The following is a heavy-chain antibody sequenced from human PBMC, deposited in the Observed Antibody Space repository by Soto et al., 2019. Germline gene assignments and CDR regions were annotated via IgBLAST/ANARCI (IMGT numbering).Heavy chain of an antibody. J-gene: IGHJ4*02. D-gene: IGHD3-10*01. CDR2: ISGSGGST. V-gene: IGHV3-23*01. CDR1: GFTFSSYA. CDR3: AKSGAYGSGSYYYEPYDY. Sequence: GGSLRLSCATSGFTFSSYAMSWVRQAPGKGLEWVSAISGSGGSTYYADSVKGRFTISRDNSKNTLYLQMNSLRAEDTAVYYCAKSGAYGSGSYYYEPYDYWGQGTLVTVPS.